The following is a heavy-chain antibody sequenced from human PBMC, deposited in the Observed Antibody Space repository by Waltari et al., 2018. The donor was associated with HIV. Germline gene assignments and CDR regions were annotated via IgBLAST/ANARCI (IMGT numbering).Heavy chain of an antibody. CDR2: MNPNSGNT. J-gene: IGHJ5*02. CDR1: GYTFTSSD. CDR3: ARGLEAEIWFDP. V-gene: IGHV1-8*01. D-gene: IGHD1-1*01. Sequence: QVQLVQSGAEVKKPGASVKVSCKASGYTFTSSDINWVRQATGQGLEWMGWMNPNSGNTGYAQKFQGRVTMTRNTSISTAYMELSSLRSEDTAGYYCARGLEAEIWFDPWGQGTLVTVSS.